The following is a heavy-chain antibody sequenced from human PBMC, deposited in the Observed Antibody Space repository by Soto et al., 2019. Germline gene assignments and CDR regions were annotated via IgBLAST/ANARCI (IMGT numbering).Heavy chain of an antibody. CDR1: GFTFSSYG. CDR3: AKDPEDGDYDYGMDV. V-gene: IGHV3-30*18. CDR2: ISYDGSNK. Sequence: GGSLRPSCAASGFTFSSYGMHWVRQAPGKGLEWVAVISYDGSNKYYADSVKGRFTISRDNSKNTLYLQMNSLRAEDTAVYYCAKDPEDGDYDYGMDVWGQGTTVTVSS. J-gene: IGHJ6*02. D-gene: IGHD4-17*01.